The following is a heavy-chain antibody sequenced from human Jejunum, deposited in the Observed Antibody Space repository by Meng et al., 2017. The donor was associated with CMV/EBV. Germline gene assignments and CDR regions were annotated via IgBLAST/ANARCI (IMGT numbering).Heavy chain of an antibody. J-gene: IGHJ6*02. D-gene: IGHD1-26*01. CDR2: IIPILGIV. V-gene: IGHV1-69*02. CDR3: ARGGTYADDYSGMDV. CDR1: TLSTFT. Sequence: TLSTFTIYWVRQAPGQGLEWVGRIIPILGIVNYAESFQGRVTITADKSTSIAYLELSSLTSDDTAVYYCARGGTYADDYSGMDVWGQGTTVTVSS.